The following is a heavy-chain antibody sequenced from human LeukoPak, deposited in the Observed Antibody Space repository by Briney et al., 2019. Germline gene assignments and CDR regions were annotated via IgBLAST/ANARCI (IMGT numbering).Heavy chain of an antibody. V-gene: IGHV4-39*01. J-gene: IGHJ4*02. CDR1: GGSISSSSYY. CDR2: IYYSGST. CDR3: ARTYYDFWSGHPTPYYFDY. Sequence: PSETLSLTCTVSGGSISSSSYYWGWIRQPPGKGLEWIGSIYYSGSTYYNPSLKSRVTISVDTSKNQFSLKLSSVTAADTAVYYCARTYYDFWSGHPTPYYFDYWGQGTLVTVSS. D-gene: IGHD3-3*01.